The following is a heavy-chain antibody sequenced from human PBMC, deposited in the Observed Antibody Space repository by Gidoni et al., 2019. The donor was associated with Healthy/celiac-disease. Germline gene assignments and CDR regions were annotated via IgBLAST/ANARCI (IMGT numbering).Heavy chain of an antibody. D-gene: IGHD6-13*01. CDR3: ARDPSDARSSWYNPIFYYYYYMDV. CDR2: ISAYDGNT. J-gene: IGHJ6*03. V-gene: IGHV1-18*01. Sequence: QVQLVQSGAEVKKPGASVKVSCKASGYTFTSYGISWVRQAPGQGLEWMGWISAYDGNTNYAQKLQGRVTMTTDTSTSTAYMGLRSLRSDDTAVYYCARDPSDARSSWYNPIFYYYYYMDVWGKGTTVTVSS. CDR1: GYTFTSYG.